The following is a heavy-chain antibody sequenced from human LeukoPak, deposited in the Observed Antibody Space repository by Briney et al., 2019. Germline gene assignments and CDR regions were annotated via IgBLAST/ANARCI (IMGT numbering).Heavy chain of an antibody. D-gene: IGHD7-27*01. J-gene: IGHJ4*02. CDR1: GGSFSGYY. CDR2: INHSGST. CDR3: ARDGKLGIYY. Sequence: SETLSLTCAVYGGSFSGYYWSWIRQPPGKGLEWIGEINHSGSTNYNPSLKSRVTISVDTSKNQFSLKLSSVTAADTAVYYCARDGKLGIYYWGQGTLVTVSS. V-gene: IGHV4-34*01.